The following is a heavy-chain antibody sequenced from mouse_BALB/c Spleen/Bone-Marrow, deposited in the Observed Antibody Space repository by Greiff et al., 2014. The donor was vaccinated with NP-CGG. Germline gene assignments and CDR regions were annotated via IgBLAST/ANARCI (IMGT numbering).Heavy chain of an antibody. CDR2: ISYSSST. CDR3: ATYDGYYFDY. D-gene: IGHD2-3*01. V-gene: IGHV3-8*02. Sequence: VQLKESGPSLVKPFQTLSLTCSVTGDSITSGYWNWVREIPGNKLEYMGYISYSSSTYYSPSLKSRISITRDTSKNQYYLQLNSVTAEDTATYYCATYDGYYFDYWGQGTTLTVSS. CDR1: GDSITSGY. J-gene: IGHJ2*01.